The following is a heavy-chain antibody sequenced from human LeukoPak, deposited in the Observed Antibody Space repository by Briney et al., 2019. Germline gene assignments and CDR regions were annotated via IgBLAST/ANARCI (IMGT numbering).Heavy chain of an antibody. V-gene: IGHV3-30*02. CDR3: AKELSYPGYCSGGSCFPFDY. Sequence: GGSVRLSCAASGFTFSSYGMHWVRQAPGKGLEWVAFILYDGSNKYYADSVKGRFTISRDNSKNTLYLQMNSLRAEDTAVYYCAKELSYPGYCSGGSCFPFDYWGQGTLVTVSS. D-gene: IGHD2-15*01. CDR2: ILYDGSNK. CDR1: GFTFSSYG. J-gene: IGHJ4*02.